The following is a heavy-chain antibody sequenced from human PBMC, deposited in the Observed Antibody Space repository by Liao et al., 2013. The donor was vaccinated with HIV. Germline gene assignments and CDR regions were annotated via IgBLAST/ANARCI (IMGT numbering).Heavy chain of an antibody. V-gene: IGHV4-30-4*01. CDR2: IYYSGTGST. J-gene: IGHJ4*02. CDR1: GDSITSADHY. CDR3: ARVDRAPNFFDH. D-gene: IGHD3-22*01. Sequence: QVQLQESGPGLVTPSQNLSLTCTVSGDSITSADHYWTWIRQSPGKGLEWIGYIYYSGTGSTDYNPSLKNRVRISIDTSRNKFSLNLHSVTVADTAVYYCARVDRAPNFFDHWGQGSLVIVSS.